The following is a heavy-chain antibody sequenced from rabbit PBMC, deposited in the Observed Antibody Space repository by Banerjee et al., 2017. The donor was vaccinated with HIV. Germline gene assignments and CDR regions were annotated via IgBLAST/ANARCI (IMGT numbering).Heavy chain of an antibody. Sequence: QEQLEESGGDLVKPEGSLTLTCTASGFTLSGYWMSWVRQAPGKGLEWIGCIGGGSSGNTYYASWAKGRFTISKTSSTTVTLQMTSLTAADTATYFCARDLAGVIGWNFNLWGPGTLVTVS. CDR2: IGGGSSGNT. CDR3: ARDLAGVIGWNFNL. V-gene: IGHV1S45*01. J-gene: IGHJ4*01. CDR1: GFTLSGYW. D-gene: IGHD4-1*01.